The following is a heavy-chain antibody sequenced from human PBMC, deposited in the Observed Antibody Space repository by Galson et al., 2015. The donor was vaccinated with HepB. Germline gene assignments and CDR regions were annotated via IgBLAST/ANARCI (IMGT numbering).Heavy chain of an antibody. CDR2: ISNTASTI. V-gene: IGHV3-48*03. CDR3: ARVPRFLKWLNGDWFDP. D-gene: IGHD3-3*01. J-gene: IGHJ5*02. Sequence: SLRLSCAASGFTFSGSAIDWVRQAPGKGLEWVSYISNTASTIYYADSVKGRFTMSRDNANSSVDLQMNNLRAEDTAVYYCARVPRFLKWLNGDWFDPWGQGTLVTVSS. CDR1: GFTFSGSA.